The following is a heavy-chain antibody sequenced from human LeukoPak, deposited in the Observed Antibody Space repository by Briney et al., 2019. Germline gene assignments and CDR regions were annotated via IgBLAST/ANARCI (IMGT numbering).Heavy chain of an antibody. D-gene: IGHD6-25*01. CDR1: GGSISSGSYY. Sequence: PSETLSLTCTVSGGSISSGSYYWSWIRQPAGKGLEWIGRIYTSGSTNYNPSLKSRVTISVDTSKNQFSLKLSSVTAADTAAYYCARAPQRSLDAFDIWGQGTMVTVSS. V-gene: IGHV4-61*02. CDR3: ARAPQRSLDAFDI. CDR2: IYTSGST. J-gene: IGHJ3*02.